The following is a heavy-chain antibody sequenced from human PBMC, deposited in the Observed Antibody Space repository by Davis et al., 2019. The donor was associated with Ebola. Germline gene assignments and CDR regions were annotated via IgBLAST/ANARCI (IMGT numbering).Heavy chain of an antibody. D-gene: IGHD1-1*01. Sequence: MPSETLSLTCAVSGGSISSGNWWSWVRQPPGKGLEWIGEIFHLGSPNYNPSLKSRVTISVDKSKSQFSLKLTSMTAADTAVYYCSDWNRWGQGTLVTVSS. CDR3: SDWNR. V-gene: IGHV4-4*02. CDR1: GGSISSGNW. CDR2: IFHLGSP. J-gene: IGHJ4*02.